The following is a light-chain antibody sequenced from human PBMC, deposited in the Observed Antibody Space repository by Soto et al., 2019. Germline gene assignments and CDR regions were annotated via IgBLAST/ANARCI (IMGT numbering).Light chain of an antibody. CDR1: QSISSN. CDR2: AVS. V-gene: IGKV3-15*01. CDR3: QQYNNWPPMWT. J-gene: IGKJ1*01. Sequence: EILMTQSPATLSVSPGERATLSCRASQSISSNLAWYQQKPGQAPRLLIYAVSTRASGIPARLRGSGSGTDFTLTISSLQSEDFAVYYCQQYNNWPPMWTFGQGTKVEI.